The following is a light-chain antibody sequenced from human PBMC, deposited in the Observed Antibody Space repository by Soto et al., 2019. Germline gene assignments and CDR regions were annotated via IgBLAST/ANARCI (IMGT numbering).Light chain of an antibody. Sequence: DIQMTQSPSILSASVGDRVTITCRASQSIGSWLAWYQHKPGKAPKLLIYKASSLESGVPLRFSGSGSGTEFTLTISSLQRDDVATYYCQQYSTYSRTFGQGTKVEIK. CDR2: KAS. V-gene: IGKV1-5*03. CDR3: QQYSTYSRT. CDR1: QSIGSW. J-gene: IGKJ1*01.